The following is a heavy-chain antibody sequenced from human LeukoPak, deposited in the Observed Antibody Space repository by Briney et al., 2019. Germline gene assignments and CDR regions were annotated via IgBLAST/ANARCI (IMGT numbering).Heavy chain of an antibody. Sequence: GGSLRLSCAASGFSFLSFAMRWVRQAPGKGLEWVAGIRGSGVSTHYADSVKGRLTVSRDNSKNTLYAKMNSLRAEDTAVYFCARVIDYGALDACDIWGQGTMVTVSS. J-gene: IGHJ3*02. CDR2: IRGSGVST. V-gene: IGHV3-23*01. CDR1: GFSFLSFA. D-gene: IGHD4-17*01. CDR3: ARVIDYGALDACDI.